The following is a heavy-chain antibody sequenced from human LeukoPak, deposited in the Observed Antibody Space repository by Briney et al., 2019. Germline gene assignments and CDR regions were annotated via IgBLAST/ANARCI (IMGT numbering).Heavy chain of an antibody. CDR1: GFTFSSYS. J-gene: IGHJ4*02. V-gene: IGHV3-23*01. CDR3: AKDRRIQLWLGFDY. D-gene: IGHD5-18*01. CDR2: ISCSGGST. Sequence: GGSLRLSCAASGFTFSSYSMSGVRQAPGKGREWVSAISCSGGSTYYADSVKRRLTISRYNSKHTLYLQMNSLRAEDTAVYCCAKDRRIQLWLGFDYWGQGDLVTVSS.